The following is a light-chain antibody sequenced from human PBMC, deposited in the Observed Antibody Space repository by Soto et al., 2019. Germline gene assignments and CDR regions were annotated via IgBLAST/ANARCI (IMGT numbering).Light chain of an antibody. J-gene: IGLJ3*02. CDR2: DVS. V-gene: IGLV2-14*01. CDR3: NSYTSSETLV. CDR1: SSDIGAYKY. Sequence: QSALTQPASVSGSPGQSITISCTGTSSDIGAYKYVNWYQQHPGKVPKVIIYDVSNRPSGVSDRFSGSKSGNTASLTISGLQAVDEADYYCNSYTSSETLVFGGGTKVTVL.